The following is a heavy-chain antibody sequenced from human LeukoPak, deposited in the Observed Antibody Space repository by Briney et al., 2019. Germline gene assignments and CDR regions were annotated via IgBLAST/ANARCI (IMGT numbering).Heavy chain of an antibody. CDR3: ARDRRGYSGNYFDY. CDR2: ISSSSSYI. Sequence: GGSLRLACAAYGFTFSSYSMNSVRQAPGKGLGWDSSISSSSSYIYYADSVKGRFTISRDNAKNSLYLQMNSLRAEDTAVYYCARDRRGYSGNYFDYWGQGTLVTVSS. CDR1: GFTFSSYS. J-gene: IGHJ4*02. V-gene: IGHV3-21*01. D-gene: IGHD5-12*01.